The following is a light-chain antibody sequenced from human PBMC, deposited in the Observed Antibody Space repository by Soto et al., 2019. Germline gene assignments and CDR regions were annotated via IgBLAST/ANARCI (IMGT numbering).Light chain of an antibody. CDR3: QQYHNWPYT. J-gene: IGKJ2*01. V-gene: IGKV3-15*01. CDR2: GAS. CDR1: QPIASN. Sequence: EILMTQSPATMSVSLGARSTLSCRASQPIASNVAWYQQRPGQPPRLLIFGASTRASDVPDGFTGSGSGTQFTLTSASLHSEDFAVYFCQQYHNWPYTFGQGTKVDIK.